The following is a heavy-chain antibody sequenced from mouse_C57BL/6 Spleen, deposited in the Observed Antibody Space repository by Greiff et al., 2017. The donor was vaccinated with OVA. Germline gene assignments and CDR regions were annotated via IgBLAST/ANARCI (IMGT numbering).Heavy chain of an antibody. D-gene: IGHD1-1*01. V-gene: IGHV14-1*01. Sequence: VQLQQSGAELVRPGASVKLSCTASGFNINDYYMHWVKQRPEQGLEWIGRIDPEDGDTEYAPKFQGKATMTADTSSNTAYLQLSSLTSEDTAVYYCYYYGSSGYFDYWGQGTTLTVSS. CDR1: GFNINDYY. CDR3: YYYGSSGYFDY. J-gene: IGHJ2*01. CDR2: IDPEDGDT.